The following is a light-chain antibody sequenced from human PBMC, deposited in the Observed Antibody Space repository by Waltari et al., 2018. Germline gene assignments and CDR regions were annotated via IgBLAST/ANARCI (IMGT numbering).Light chain of an antibody. CDR3: SAWDSSLGAWV. CDR1: SNNVGKQG. Sequence: QAGLTQPPSVSKGLRQTATLTCTGNSNNVGKQGAALLQQHQGHPPKLLSYRNNNRPSGISERFSASRSGNTDSLTITGLQPEDEADYYCSAWDSSLGAWVFGGGTKLTVL. CDR2: RNN. J-gene: IGLJ3*02. V-gene: IGLV10-54*04.